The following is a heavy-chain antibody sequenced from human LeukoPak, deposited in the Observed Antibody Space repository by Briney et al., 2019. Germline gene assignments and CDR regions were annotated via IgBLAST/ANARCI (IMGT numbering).Heavy chain of an antibody. CDR2: IYRSGST. CDR3: ARVSPVGWEPITAFDY. Sequence: PSETLSLTCTVSGYSISNGYYWDWIRQPPGRGLEWIGNIYRSGSTSYNPSLKSRVTISVDTSKNQFSLKLSSVTAADTAVYYCARVSPVGWEPITAFDYWGQGTLVTVSS. V-gene: IGHV4-38-2*02. J-gene: IGHJ4*02. CDR1: GYSISNGYY. D-gene: IGHD1-26*01.